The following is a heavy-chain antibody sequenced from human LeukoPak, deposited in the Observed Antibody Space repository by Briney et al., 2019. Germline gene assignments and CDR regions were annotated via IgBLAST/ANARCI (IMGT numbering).Heavy chain of an antibody. Sequence: ASVKVSCKAPGYTFTSYGISWVRQAPGQGLEWMGWISAYNGNTNYAQKLQGRVTMTTDTSTSTAYMELRSLRSDDTAVYYCARLLPTYYYDSSGYSTKNSLDYWGQGTLVTVSS. J-gene: IGHJ4*02. CDR3: ARLLPTYYYDSSGYSTKNSLDY. CDR1: GYTFTSYG. D-gene: IGHD3-22*01. CDR2: ISAYNGNT. V-gene: IGHV1-18*01.